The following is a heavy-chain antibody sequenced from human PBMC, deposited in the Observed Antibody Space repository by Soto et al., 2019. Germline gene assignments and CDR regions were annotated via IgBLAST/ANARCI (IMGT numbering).Heavy chain of an antibody. CDR2: ISSSGSTI. J-gene: IGHJ6*02. CDR3: ARDPITVTTTYYYYYCRDV. D-gene: IGHD4-17*01. CDR1: GFTFSDYY. V-gene: IGHV3-11*01. Sequence: PGGSLRLSCAASGFTFSDYYMSWIRQAPGKGLEWVSYISSSGSTIYYADSVKGRFTISRDNAKNSLYLQMNSLRAEDTAVYYCARDPITVTTTYYYYYCRDVWGQGTTFTVSS.